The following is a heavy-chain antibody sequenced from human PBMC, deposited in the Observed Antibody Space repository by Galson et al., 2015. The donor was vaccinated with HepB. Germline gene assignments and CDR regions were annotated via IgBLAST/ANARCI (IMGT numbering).Heavy chain of an antibody. J-gene: IGHJ4*02. CDR2: IYPGDSDT. CDR3: ARQPPVIDYLGHFDY. V-gene: IGHV5-51*01. Sequence: QSGAEVKKPGESLKISCKGSGYSFTSYWIGWVRQMPGKGLEWMGIIYPGDSDTRYSPSFQGQVTISADKSISTAYLQWSSLKASDTAMYYCARQPPVIDYLGHFDYWGQGTLVTVSS. CDR1: GYSFTSYW. D-gene: IGHD2/OR15-2a*01.